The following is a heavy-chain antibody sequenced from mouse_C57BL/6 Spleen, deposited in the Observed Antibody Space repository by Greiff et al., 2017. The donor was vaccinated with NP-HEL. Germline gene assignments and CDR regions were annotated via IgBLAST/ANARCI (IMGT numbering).Heavy chain of an antibody. CDR1: GYAFSSSW. CDR3: ARRCDYDVFDY. D-gene: IGHD2-4*01. V-gene: IGHV1-82*01. J-gene: IGHJ2*01. CDR2: IYPGDGDT. Sequence: LVKPGASVKISCKASGYAFSSSWMNWVKQRPGKGLEWIGRIYPGDGDTNYNGKFKGKATLTADKSSSTAYMQLSSLTSEDSAVYFCARRCDYDVFDYWGQGTTLTVSS.